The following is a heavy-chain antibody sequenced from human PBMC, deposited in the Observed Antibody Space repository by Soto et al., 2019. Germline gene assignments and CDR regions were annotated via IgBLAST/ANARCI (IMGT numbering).Heavy chain of an antibody. CDR1: GGTFSSYA. D-gene: IGHD1-7*01. CDR2: IIPIFGTA. V-gene: IGHV1-69*06. J-gene: IGHJ6*02. CDR3: ARVGYNWTYGGKYYNNGMYV. Sequence: SVKVSCKASGGTFSSYAISWVRQASGQGLEWMGGIIPIFGTANYAQKFQGRVTITADKSTSTAYMELSSLRSEDTAVYYCARVGYNWTYGGKYYNNGMYVWGQGTTVTASS.